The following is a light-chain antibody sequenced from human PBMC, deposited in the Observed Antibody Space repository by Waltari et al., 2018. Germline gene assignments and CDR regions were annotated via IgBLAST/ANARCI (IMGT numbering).Light chain of an antibody. CDR3: QHYVRLPVT. CDR1: QSFSRA. CDR2: DAS. V-gene: IGKV3-20*01. J-gene: IGKJ1*01. Sequence: IVLPHSPCSLSLSAGESATLPFSANQSFSRALAWYQQKPGQAPTLLIYDASTRAIGIPDRFSGGGSGTDFSLTISRLEPEDFAVYYCQHYVRLPVTFGQGTTVEIK.